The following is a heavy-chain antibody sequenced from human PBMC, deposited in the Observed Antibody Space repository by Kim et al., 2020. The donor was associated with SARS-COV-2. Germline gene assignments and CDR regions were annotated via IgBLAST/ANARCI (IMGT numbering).Heavy chain of an antibody. V-gene: IGHV3-9*01. D-gene: IGHD2-15*01. CDR3: ARNFAGGYCSGGSCVTNYYYYGMDV. Sequence: GGSLRLSCAASGFTFDDYAMHWVRQAPGKGLEWVSGISWNSGSIGYADSVKGRFTISRDNAKNSLYLQMNSLRAEDTALYYCARNFAGGYCSGGSCVTNYYYYGMDVWGQGTTVTVSS. CDR1: GFTFDDYA. CDR2: ISWNSGSI. J-gene: IGHJ6*02.